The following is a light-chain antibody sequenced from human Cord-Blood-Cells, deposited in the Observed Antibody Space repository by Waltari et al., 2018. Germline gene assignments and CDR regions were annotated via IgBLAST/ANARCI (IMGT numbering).Light chain of an antibody. Sequence: DIQMTQSPSSLSASVGDRVTITCRASQSISSYLNWYQQKPGKAPKLLISYASSLQSGVPSSFSGSGSGTDFTLTISSLQPEDFATYYCQQSYSTPYTFGQGTKLEIK. CDR3: QQSYSTPYT. J-gene: IGKJ2*01. CDR2: YAS. CDR1: QSISSY. V-gene: IGKV1-39*01.